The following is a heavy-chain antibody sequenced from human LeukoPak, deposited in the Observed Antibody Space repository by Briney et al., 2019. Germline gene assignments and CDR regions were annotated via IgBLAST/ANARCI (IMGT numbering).Heavy chain of an antibody. CDR2: ISGSGGST. CDR3: AKDARTSQTIFGVVNHFDY. V-gene: IGHV3-23*01. Sequence: GGSLRLSCAASGFTFSSYAMSWVRQAPGKGLEWVSAISGSGGSTYYADSVKGRFTISRDNSKNTLYLQMNGLRAEDTAVYYCAKDARTSQTIFGVVNHFDYWGQGTLVTVSS. CDR1: GFTFSSYA. J-gene: IGHJ4*02. D-gene: IGHD3-3*01.